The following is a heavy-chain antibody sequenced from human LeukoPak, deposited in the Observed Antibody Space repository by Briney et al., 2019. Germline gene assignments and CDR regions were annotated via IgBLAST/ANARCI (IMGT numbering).Heavy chain of an antibody. CDR3: ASPVDTAYKSAFDY. V-gene: IGHV4-59*08. J-gene: IGHJ4*02. Sequence: SETLSLTCTVSGGSISSYYWSWIRQPPGKGLEWIGYIYYSGSTNYNPSLKSRVTISVDTSKNQFSLKLCSVTAADTAVYYCASPVDTAYKSAFDYWGQGTLVTVSS. CDR1: GGSISSYY. CDR2: IYYSGST. D-gene: IGHD5-18*01.